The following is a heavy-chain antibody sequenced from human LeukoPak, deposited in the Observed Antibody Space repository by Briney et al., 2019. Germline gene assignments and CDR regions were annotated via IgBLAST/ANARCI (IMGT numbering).Heavy chain of an antibody. J-gene: IGHJ3*02. CDR2: IYTSGST. CDR1: GGSISSYY. CDR3: AGRLRITMVRGGNDTFDI. Sequence: SETLSLTCTVSGGSISSYYWSWIRQPAGKGLEWIGRIYTSGSTNYNPSLKSRVTMSVDTSKNQFSLKLSSVTAADTAVYYCAGRLRITMVRGGNDTFDIWGQGTMVTVSS. V-gene: IGHV4-4*07. D-gene: IGHD3-10*01.